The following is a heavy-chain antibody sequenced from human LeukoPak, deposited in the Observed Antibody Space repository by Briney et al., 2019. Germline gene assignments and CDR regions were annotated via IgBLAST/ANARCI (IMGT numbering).Heavy chain of an antibody. CDR2: IYSSGSS. CDR1: GGSISSTNSY. Sequence: SETLSLTRTVSGGSISSTNSYWGWIRQSPRTGLEWIGNIYSSGSSYYNPSLKSRVTISIDTSENQFSLKLTSVTAADTAVYYCARKREGPTTGIDYWGQGTLVTVSS. J-gene: IGHJ4*02. CDR3: ARKREGPTTGIDY. V-gene: IGHV4-39*07. D-gene: IGHD1-26*01.